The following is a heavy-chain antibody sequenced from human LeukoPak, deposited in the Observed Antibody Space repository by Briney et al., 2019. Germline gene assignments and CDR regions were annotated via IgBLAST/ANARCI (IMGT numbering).Heavy chain of an antibody. CDR2: IYPGDSDT. Sequence: GESLKISCKGSGYSFTTYWIGWVRQMPGKGLEWMGIIYPGDSDTKYSPSFQGQVTISADKSISTAYLQWSSLKASDTAMYYCARARFCSGGSCYAEYWGQGTLVTVSS. V-gene: IGHV5-51*01. D-gene: IGHD2-15*01. J-gene: IGHJ4*02. CDR3: ARARFCSGGSCYAEY. CDR1: GYSFTTYW.